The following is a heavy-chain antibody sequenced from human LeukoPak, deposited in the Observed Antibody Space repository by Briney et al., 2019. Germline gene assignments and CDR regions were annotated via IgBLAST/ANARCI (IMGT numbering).Heavy chain of an antibody. CDR1: GYTFTSYD. D-gene: IGHD2-21*02. Sequence: ASVKVSSKASGYTFTSYDINWVRQATGQGLEWMGWMNPNSGNTGYAQKFQGRVTMTRNTSISTAYMELSSLRSEDTAVYYCARGRAYCGGDCYPDAFDIWGQGTMVTVSS. V-gene: IGHV1-8*01. CDR3: ARGRAYCGGDCYPDAFDI. J-gene: IGHJ3*02. CDR2: MNPNSGNT.